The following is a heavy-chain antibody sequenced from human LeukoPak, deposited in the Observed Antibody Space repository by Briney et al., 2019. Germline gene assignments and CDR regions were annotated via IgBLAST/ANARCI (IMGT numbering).Heavy chain of an antibody. CDR2: IYTSGST. Sequence: SQTLSLTCTVSGGSISSGPYCWGWIRQPAGKGLEWIGHIYTSGSTNYNPSLKTRVTISVDTSKNQFSLKLSSVTAADTAVYYCAREAGSRNYYDSSGYYPGRYFDLWGRGTLVTVSS. J-gene: IGHJ2*01. CDR1: GGSISSGPYC. CDR3: AREAGSRNYYDSSGYYPGRYFDL. V-gene: IGHV4-61*09. D-gene: IGHD3-22*01.